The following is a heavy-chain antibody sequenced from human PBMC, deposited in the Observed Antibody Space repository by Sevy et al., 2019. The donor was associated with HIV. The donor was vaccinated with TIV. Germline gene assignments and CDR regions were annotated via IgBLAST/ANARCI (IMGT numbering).Heavy chain of an antibody. Sequence: GESLKISCTASGFTFTDYWIGGVRQMPGKGLEWMGNIYPGDSDTKYHPSFEGQVPISADKSIKTAYLQYSSLKASDTAMYYCVRQAGYSGGYHAVGRFDPWGQGTLITVSS. CDR3: VRQAGYSGGYHAVGRFDP. V-gene: IGHV5-51*01. CDR1: GFTFTDYW. J-gene: IGHJ5*02. D-gene: IGHD1-26*01. CDR2: IYPGDSDT.